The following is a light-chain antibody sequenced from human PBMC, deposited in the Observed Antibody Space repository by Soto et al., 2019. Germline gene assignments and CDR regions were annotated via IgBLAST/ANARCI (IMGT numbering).Light chain of an antibody. V-gene: IGKV3-11*01. CDR1: QNVSTC. J-gene: IGKJ1*01. CDR2: YSS. Sequence: EIVLTQSPATLSLSPGEIATLSCRASQNVSTCLAWYQHKPGQAPRLLIYYSSNRATGIPARFSGSGSGTDFTLTISSLAPEDFAVYYCHQRQIWPRTFGQGTKVEIK. CDR3: HQRQIWPRT.